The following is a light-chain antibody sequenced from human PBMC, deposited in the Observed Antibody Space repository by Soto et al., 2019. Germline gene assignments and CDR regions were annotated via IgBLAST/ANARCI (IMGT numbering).Light chain of an antibody. V-gene: IGLV1-40*01. CDR1: SSNIGAGYD. CDR3: QSYDSSPSDDVV. CDR2: GNS. J-gene: IGLJ2*01. Sequence: QSVLTQPPSVSGAPGQRVTISCTGSSSNIGAGYDVHWYQQLPGTAPKLLIYGNSNRPSGVPDRFSGSKSGTSASLAITGLQAEDEADYYCQSYDSSPSDDVVYGGGTKLTVL.